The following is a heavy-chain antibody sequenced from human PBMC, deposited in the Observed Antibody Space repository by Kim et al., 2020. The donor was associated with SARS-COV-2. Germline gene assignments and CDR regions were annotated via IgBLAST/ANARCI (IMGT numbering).Heavy chain of an antibody. CDR3: AKETYCGGDCFYYYGMDV. V-gene: IGHV3-23*01. J-gene: IGHJ6*02. CDR2: ISGSGGST. Sequence: GGSLRLSCAASGFTFSSYAMSWVRQAPGKGLEWVSAISGSGGSTYYADSVKGRFTISRDNSKNTLYLQMNSLRAEDTAVYYCAKETYCGGDCFYYYGMDVWGQGTTVTVSS. CDR1: GFTFSSYA. D-gene: IGHD2-21*02.